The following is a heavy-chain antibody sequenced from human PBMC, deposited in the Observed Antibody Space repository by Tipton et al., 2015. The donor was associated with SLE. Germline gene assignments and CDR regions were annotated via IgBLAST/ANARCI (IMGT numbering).Heavy chain of an antibody. D-gene: IGHD1-20*01. CDR3: ARQARITGTPGWFDP. J-gene: IGHJ5*02. CDR2: IYYSGST. Sequence: TLSLTCTVSGGSLSRSSYYLGWIRQPPGKGLEWIGGIYYSGSTYYNPSLKSRVTISVDTSKNQFSLQLSSVTAADTAVYYCARQARITGTPGWFDPWGQGTLVTVSS. V-gene: IGHV4-39*01. CDR1: GGSLSRSSYY.